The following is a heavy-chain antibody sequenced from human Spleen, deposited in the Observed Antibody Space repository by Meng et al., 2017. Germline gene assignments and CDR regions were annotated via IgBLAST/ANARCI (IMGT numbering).Heavy chain of an antibody. V-gene: IGHV5-51*01. CDR2: IYPGDSDT. J-gene: IGHJ5*02. CDR3: ARLSGSFYNANWFDP. CDR1: GYSFTTYW. D-gene: IGHD1-26*01. Sequence: GGSLRLSCKGSGYSFTTYWIGWARQMPGKGLEWMGIIYPGDSDTRYSPSFQGQVTISADKSISTAYLQWSSLKASDTAVYYCARLSGSFYNANWFDPWGQGTLVTVSS.